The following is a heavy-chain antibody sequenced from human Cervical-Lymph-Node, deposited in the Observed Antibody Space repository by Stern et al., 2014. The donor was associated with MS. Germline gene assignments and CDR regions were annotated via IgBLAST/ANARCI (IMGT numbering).Heavy chain of an antibody. J-gene: IGHJ5*02. V-gene: IGHV3-15*01. CDR3: TTGPGIALS. Sequence: VQLVQSGGGLVKPGGSLRISCAASGFTFTNAWLSWVRQAPGKGLEWVGRIKSKTDGGATAYAAPVKGRFTISRDDSKKTLYLQMNSLKTEDTAVYYCTTGPGIALSWGQGTLVTTSS. CDR2: IKSKTDGGAT. D-gene: IGHD6-13*01. CDR1: GFTFTNAW.